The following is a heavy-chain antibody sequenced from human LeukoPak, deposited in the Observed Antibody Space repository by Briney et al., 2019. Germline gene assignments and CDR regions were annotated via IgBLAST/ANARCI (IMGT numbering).Heavy chain of an antibody. D-gene: IGHD5-24*01. J-gene: IGHJ4*02. CDR3: ARDSATIRGFDY. CDR1: GFTFSSYE. CDR2: ISSSGSTI. V-gene: IGHV3-48*03. Sequence: GGSLRLSRAASGFTFSSYEMNWVRQAPGKGLEWVSYISSSGSTIYYADSVKGRFTISRDSAKNSLYLQMNSLRAEDTAVYYCARDSATIRGFDYWGQGTLVTVSS.